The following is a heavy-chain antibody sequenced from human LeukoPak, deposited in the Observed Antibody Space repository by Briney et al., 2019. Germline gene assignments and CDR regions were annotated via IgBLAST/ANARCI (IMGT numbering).Heavy chain of an antibody. CDR1: GYTFTGYY. V-gene: IGHV1-2*02. D-gene: IGHD1-1*01. CDR2: INPNSGGT. CDR3: ARVRAYNWNDGGWFDP. J-gene: IGHJ5*01. Sequence: ASVKVSCKASGYTFTGYYMHWVRQAPGQGLEWMGWINPNSGGTNYAQKFQGRVTMTRDTSITTAYMEVSRLRSDDTAVYYCARVRAYNWNDGGWFDPWGQGTQVTVS.